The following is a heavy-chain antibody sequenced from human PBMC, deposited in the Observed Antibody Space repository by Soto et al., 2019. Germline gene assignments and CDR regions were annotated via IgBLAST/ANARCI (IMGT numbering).Heavy chain of an antibody. CDR2: IYPGDSET. D-gene: IGHD6-19*01. J-gene: IGHJ3*02. V-gene: IGHV5-51*01. CDR1: GYSVTSYW. CDR3: ARPPSSGWFGAFDI. Sequence: PGESLKISCKGSGYSVTSYWIGWVRQMPGKGLEWMGIIYPGDSETRYSPAFQGQGTSSADKSISTAYLQWSSLEASDTAMYYCARPPSSGWFGAFDIWGQGTMVTVSS.